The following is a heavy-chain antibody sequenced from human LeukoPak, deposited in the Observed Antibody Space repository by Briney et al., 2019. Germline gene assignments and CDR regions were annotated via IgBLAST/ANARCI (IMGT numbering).Heavy chain of an antibody. Sequence: SEALSLTCEVDLASLSCYYWRWIRQAPGKGLERIGELSNSGSTNYNPSLKSRVTISVHTTKNRSSLKLSSVIGADTAVYFCAINGWGSGSYCFYWGQGNLVTVSS. J-gene: IGHJ4*02. CDR2: LSNSGST. CDR3: AINGWGSGSYCFY. CDR1: LASLSCYY. D-gene: IGHD3-10*01. V-gene: IGHV4-34*01.